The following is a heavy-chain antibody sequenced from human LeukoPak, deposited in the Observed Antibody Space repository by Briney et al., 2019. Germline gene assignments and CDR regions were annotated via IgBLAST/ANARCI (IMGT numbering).Heavy chain of an antibody. CDR2: INPSGGST. J-gene: IGHJ6*03. Sequence: GASVKISCKASGYTFTMFHMHWVRQAPGQGLEWMGTINPSGGSTSYAQRFQGRVTMTRDMSTTTAYMELSSLRSEDTAVYYCASWNSYSRVFPADYYYYYMDVWGKGTTVTVSS. CDR1: GYTFTMFH. CDR3: ASWNSYSRVFPADYYYYYMDV. V-gene: IGHV1-46*01. D-gene: IGHD6-13*01.